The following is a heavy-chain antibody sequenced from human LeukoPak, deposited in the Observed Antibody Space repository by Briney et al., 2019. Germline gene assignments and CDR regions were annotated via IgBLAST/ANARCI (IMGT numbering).Heavy chain of an antibody. CDR2: ISAYNGNT. Sequence: ASVKFSCKASGYTFTSYGISWVRQAPGQGLEWMGWISAYNGNTNYAQKLQGRVTMTTDTSTSTAYMELRSLRSDDTAVYYCARATYYGSGSYRPDYWGQGTLVTVSS. CDR3: ARATYYGSGSYRPDY. J-gene: IGHJ4*02. D-gene: IGHD3-10*01. CDR1: GYTFTSYG. V-gene: IGHV1-18*01.